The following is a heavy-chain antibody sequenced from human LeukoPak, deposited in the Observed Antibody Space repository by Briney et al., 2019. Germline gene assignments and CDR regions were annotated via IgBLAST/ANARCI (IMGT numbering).Heavy chain of an antibody. CDR1: GGTFSSYA. V-gene: IGHV1-69*05. J-gene: IGHJ4*02. D-gene: IGHD1-1*01. CDR3: ARGGPQLTPLDY. Sequence: SVKVSCKASGGTFSSYAISWVRQAPGQGLEWMGRIIPIFGTANYAQKFQGRVTITTDESKSTAYMELSSLRSEDTAVYYCARGGPQLTPLDYWGQGTLVTVSS. CDR2: IIPIFGTA.